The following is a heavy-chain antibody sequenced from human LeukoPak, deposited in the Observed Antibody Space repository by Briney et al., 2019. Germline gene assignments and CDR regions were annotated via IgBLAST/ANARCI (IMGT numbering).Heavy chain of an antibody. D-gene: IGHD1-26*01. Sequence: PSETLSLXCTVSGGSISGSTYYWGWIRQPPGKRLEWIGSIYYSGSTYYNPSLKSRVTISVDTSKNQFSLKLNSVTAADTAVYYCATPYSGGYHGLDIWGQGTMVTVSS. CDR3: ATPYSGGYHGLDI. CDR2: IYYSGST. CDR1: GGSISGSTYY. V-gene: IGHV4-39*01. J-gene: IGHJ3*02.